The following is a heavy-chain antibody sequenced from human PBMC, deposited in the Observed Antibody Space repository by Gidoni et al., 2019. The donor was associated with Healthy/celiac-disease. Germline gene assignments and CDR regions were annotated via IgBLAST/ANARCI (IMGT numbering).Heavy chain of an antibody. Sequence: QVQLQESGPGLVKPSQTLSLTCPVSGGSISRGGYYWSWIRQHPGKGLEWIGYIYYSGSTYYNPSLKSRGTISVDTSKNQFSLKLSSVTAADTAVYYCARAGAIVVVPAARPHAFDIWGQGTMVTVSS. J-gene: IGHJ3*02. D-gene: IGHD2-2*01. V-gene: IGHV4-31*03. CDR2: IYYSGST. CDR3: ARAGAIVVVPAARPHAFDI. CDR1: GGSISRGGYY.